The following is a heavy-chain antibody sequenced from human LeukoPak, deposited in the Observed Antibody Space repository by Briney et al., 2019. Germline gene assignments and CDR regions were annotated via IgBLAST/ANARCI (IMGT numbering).Heavy chain of an antibody. V-gene: IGHV4-59*01. J-gene: IGHJ4*02. CDR1: GGSISGYQ. Sequence: PSETLSLTCTVSGGSISGYQWSWVRQPPGKGLEWIGYISHSGRTNYSPSRKSRGTISVDTSKNQFSLRLTSVTAADTAVYYCARDQGAFYSRSWLDYWGQGTLVTVSS. CDR2: ISHSGRT. CDR3: ARDQGAFYSRSWLDY. D-gene: IGHD6-13*01.